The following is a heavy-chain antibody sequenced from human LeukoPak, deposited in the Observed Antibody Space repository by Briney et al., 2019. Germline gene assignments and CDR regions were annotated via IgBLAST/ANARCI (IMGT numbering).Heavy chain of an antibody. CDR3: ARVAQPPMIVCVEYYFDY. CDR2: IYTSGST. J-gene: IGHJ4*02. V-gene: IGHV4-4*07. CDR1: GGSISSYY. Sequence: PSETLSLTCTVSGGSISSYYWSWIRQPAGKGLEWIGRIYTSGSTNYNPSLKSRVTMSVDTSKNQFSLKLSSVTAADTAVYYCARVAQPPMIVCVEYYFDYWGQGTLVTVSS. D-gene: IGHD3-22*01.